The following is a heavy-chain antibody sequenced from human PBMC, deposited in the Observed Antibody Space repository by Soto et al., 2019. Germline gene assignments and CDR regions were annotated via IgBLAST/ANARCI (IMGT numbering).Heavy chain of an antibody. CDR1: GGTFSSYA. CDR3: ARDKGDFDN. CDR2: IIPIFGTA. Sequence: SVKVSCKPSGGTFSSYAISWVRQAPGQRLEWMGGIIPIFGTANYAKKFQGRVTMTTDTSKGTAYKELRRRSPDDRAVYYCARDKGDFDNWGQGTLVTVSS. V-gene: IGHV1-69*05. J-gene: IGHJ4*02. D-gene: IGHD3-16*01.